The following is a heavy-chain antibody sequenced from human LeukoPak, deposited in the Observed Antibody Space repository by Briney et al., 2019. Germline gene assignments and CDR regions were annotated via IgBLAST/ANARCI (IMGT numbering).Heavy chain of an antibody. J-gene: IGHJ3*02. V-gene: IGHV4-31*03. D-gene: IGHD3-22*01. CDR2: IYYSGST. CDR3: ARFDHYYDSSGYYPYDAFDI. CDR1: GGSISSGGYY. Sequence: SQTLSLTCTVSGGSISSGGYYWSWIRQHPGKGLEWIGYIYYSGSTYYNPSLKSRVTISVDTSKNQFSLKLSSVTAADTAVYYCARFDHYYDSSGYYPYDAFDIWGQGTMVTVSS.